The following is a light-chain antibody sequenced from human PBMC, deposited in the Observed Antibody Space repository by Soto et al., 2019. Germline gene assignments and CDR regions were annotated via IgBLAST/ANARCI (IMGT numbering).Light chain of an antibody. V-gene: IGKV1-17*01. CDR2: AAS. Sequence: DIQMTQSPSSPSASVGDRVTITCRASQAIRDQLGWFQQKPGKAPKRLIYAASSLQSGVPSRFSGSGSETEFTLTISSXQPEDFATYYCLQHNTYPRTFGQGTKVDIK. J-gene: IGKJ1*01. CDR3: LQHNTYPRT. CDR1: QAIRDQ.